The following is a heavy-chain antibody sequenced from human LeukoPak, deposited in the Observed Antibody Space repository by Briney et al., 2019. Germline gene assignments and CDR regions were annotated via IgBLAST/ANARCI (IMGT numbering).Heavy chain of an antibody. CDR2: IYSGGST. Sequence: PGGSLRLSCAASGFTVSSNYMSWVHQAPGKGLEWVSVIYSGGSTYYADSVKGRFTISRDNSKNTLYLQMNSLRAEDTAVYYCASPIDGYSSSWYSIDYWGQGTLVTVSS. CDR3: ASPIDGYSSSWYSIDY. D-gene: IGHD6-13*01. V-gene: IGHV3-66*01. J-gene: IGHJ4*02. CDR1: GFTVSSNY.